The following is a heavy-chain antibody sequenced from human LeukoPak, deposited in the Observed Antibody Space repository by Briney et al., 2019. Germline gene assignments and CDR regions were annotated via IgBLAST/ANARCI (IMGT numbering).Heavy chain of an antibody. CDR2: IFYTGNT. V-gene: IGHV4-59*08. CDR1: GGSISGYC. Sequence: SETLSLTCTVSGGSISGYCWTWIRQPPGEGLEWIGYIFYTGNTNYNPFLSSRLTLSVDAPNNQFALTLRSVTAADTAIYYCARLGHCSGGSCYFSDWGLGTLVTVAS. D-gene: IGHD2-15*01. CDR3: ARLGHCSGGSCYFSD. J-gene: IGHJ4*02.